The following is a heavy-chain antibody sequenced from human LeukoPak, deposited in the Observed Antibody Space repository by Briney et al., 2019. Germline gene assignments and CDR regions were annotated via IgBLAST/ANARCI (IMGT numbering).Heavy chain of an antibody. V-gene: IGHV4-39*01. CDR3: ARQRYYYGSGSSSLNFDY. D-gene: IGHD3-10*01. CDR1: GGSISSSSYY. CDR2: IYYSGST. Sequence: SETLSLTCTVSGGSISSSSYYWGWIRQPPGKGLEWIGSIYYSGSTYYNPSLKSRVTISVDTSKNQFSLKLSSVTAADTAVYYCARQRYYYGSGSSSLNFDYWGQGTLVTVSS. J-gene: IGHJ4*02.